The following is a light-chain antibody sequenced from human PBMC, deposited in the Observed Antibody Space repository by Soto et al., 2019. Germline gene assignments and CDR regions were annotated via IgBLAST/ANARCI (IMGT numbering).Light chain of an antibody. V-gene: IGKV3-11*01. CDR3: QPYNQYPWS. CDR1: QSVSRC. J-gene: IGKJ1*01. CDR2: DAS. Sequence: ESALIHGRATLYKSLWERVTVSARASQSVSRCLAWYQQKPGQAPRLLIYDASNRATGIPARFSGSGSGTDFPLTISSLYPEHFALYYFQPYNQYPWSFGQATTV.